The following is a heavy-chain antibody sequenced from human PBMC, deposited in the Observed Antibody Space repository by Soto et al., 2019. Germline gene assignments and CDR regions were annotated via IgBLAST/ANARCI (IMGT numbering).Heavy chain of an antibody. V-gene: IGHV1-69*02. CDR3: ARPYCSSTSCYNGAIDI. CDR2: IIPILGIA. J-gene: IGHJ3*02. CDR1: GGTFSSYT. D-gene: IGHD2-2*02. Sequence: SVKVSCKASGGTFSSYTISWVRQAPGQGLEWMGRIIPILGIANYAQKFQGRVTITADKSTSTAYMELSSLRSEDTAVHYCARPYCSSTSCYNGAIDIWGQGTMVTVSS.